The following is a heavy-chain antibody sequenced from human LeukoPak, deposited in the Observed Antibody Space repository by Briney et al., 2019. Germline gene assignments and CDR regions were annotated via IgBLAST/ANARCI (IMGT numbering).Heavy chain of an antibody. V-gene: IGHV4-39*01. CDR2: SYYSGST. Sequence: PSETLPLTCTVSGGSISSSSYYWGWIRQPPGKGLEWIGSSYYSGSTYYNPSLKSRVTISVDTSKNQFSLKLTSVTAADTAVYYCARLSGWYGVGWGQGTLVTVSS. J-gene: IGHJ4*02. CDR1: GGSISSSSYY. CDR3: ARLSGWYGVG. D-gene: IGHD6-19*01.